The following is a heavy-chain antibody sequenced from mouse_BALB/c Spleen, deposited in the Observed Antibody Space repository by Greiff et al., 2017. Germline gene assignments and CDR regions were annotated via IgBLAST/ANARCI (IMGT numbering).Heavy chain of an antibody. CDR2: ISYSGST. Sequence: EVKVEESGPGLVKPSQSLSLTCTVTGYSITSDYAWNWIRQFPGNKLEWMGYISYSGSTSYNPSLKSRISITRDTSKNQFFLQLNSVTTEDTATYYCANLPHWGQGTSVTVSS. D-gene: IGHD2-1*01. J-gene: IGHJ4*01. CDR1: GYSITSDYA. V-gene: IGHV3-2*02. CDR3: ANLPH.